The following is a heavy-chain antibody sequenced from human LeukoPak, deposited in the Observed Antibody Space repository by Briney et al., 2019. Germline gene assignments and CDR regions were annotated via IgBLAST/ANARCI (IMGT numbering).Heavy chain of an antibody. V-gene: IGHV3-30*02. J-gene: IGHJ4*02. CDR3: AKFNRQYCSSISCYGGFDY. Sequence: GGSLRLSCAASGFTFSSYGMDWVRQAPGKWLEWVAFIRNDGSNKYYADSVKGRFTISRDNSKNTLYLQMNSLRAEDTAVYYCAKFNRQYCSSISCYGGFDYWGQGTLVTVSS. D-gene: IGHD2-2*01. CDR1: GFTFSSYG. CDR2: IRNDGSNK.